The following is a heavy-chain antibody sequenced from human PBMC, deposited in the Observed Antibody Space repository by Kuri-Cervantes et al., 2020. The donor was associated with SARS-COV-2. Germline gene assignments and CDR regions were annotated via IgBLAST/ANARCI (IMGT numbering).Heavy chain of an antibody. V-gene: IGHV1-69*13. CDR3: ARDIAAPPGFDY. CDR2: IIPIFGTA. CDR1: GGTFSSYA. Sequence: SVKVSCKASGGTFSSYAISWVRQAPGQGLEWMGGIIPIFGTANYAQEFQGRVTITADESTSTAYMELSSLRSEDTAVYYCARDIAAPPGFDYWGQGTLVTVSS. D-gene: IGHD6-6*01. J-gene: IGHJ4*02.